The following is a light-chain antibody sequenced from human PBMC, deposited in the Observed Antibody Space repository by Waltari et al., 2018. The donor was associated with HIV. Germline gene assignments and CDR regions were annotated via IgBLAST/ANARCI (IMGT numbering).Light chain of an antibody. J-gene: IGLJ2*01. CDR1: SSNVGASY. V-gene: IGLV1-51*01. CDR2: DDY. Sequence: QSVLTQPPSVSAAPGQKVTISCSGGSSNVGASYVSWYQQLPGAAPKLLIFDDYQRPSGIPDRFSGPKSGTSATLGITGLQTGDEADYYCATWDNRLTTVLFGGGTKLTVL. CDR3: ATWDNRLTTVL.